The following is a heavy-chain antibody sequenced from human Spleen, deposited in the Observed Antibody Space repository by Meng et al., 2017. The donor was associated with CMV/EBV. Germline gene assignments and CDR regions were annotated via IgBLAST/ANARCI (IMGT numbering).Heavy chain of an antibody. Sequence: GESLKISCAASGFTFNNYAMNWVRQAPGKGLEWVSVIYSAESSPNYADSVKGRFTISRDNSKNTLYLQMNSLRAEDTGVYYCAKVDILTATHFESWGQGTLVTVSS. CDR2: IYSAESSP. D-gene: IGHD3-9*01. CDR3: AKVDILTATHFES. J-gene: IGHJ4*02. CDR1: GFTFNNYA. V-gene: IGHV3-23*03.